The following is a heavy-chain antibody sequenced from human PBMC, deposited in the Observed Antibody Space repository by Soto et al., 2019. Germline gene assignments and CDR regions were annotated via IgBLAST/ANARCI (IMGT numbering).Heavy chain of an antibody. V-gene: IGHV3-48*02. CDR1: GFTFSSYS. CDR3: ARGGFLEWLLKGYWYFDL. J-gene: IGHJ2*01. CDR2: ISSSSSTI. Sequence: GWSLRLSCAASGFTFSSYSMNLVRQAPGKGLEWVSYISSSSSTIYYADSVKGRFTISRDNAKNSLYLQMKSLRDEDTAVYYCARGGFLEWLLKGYWYFDLWGRGTLVTVS. D-gene: IGHD3-3*01.